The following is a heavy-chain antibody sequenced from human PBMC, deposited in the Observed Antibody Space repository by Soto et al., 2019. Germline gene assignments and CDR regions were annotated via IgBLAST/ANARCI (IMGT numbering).Heavy chain of an antibody. D-gene: IGHD2-2*01. V-gene: IGHV4-30-4*01. Sequence: KTSETLSLTCTVSGGSISSGDYYWSWIRQPPGKGLEWIGYIYYSGSTYYNPSLKSRVTISVDTSKNQFSLKLSSVTAADTAVYYCARGHCSSTSCPIIYYGMDVWGQGTTVTVSS. CDR2: IYYSGST. CDR3: ARGHCSSTSCPIIYYGMDV. CDR1: GGSISSGDYY. J-gene: IGHJ6*02.